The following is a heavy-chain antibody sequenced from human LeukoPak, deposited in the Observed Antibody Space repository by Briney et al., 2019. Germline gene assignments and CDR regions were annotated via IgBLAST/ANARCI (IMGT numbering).Heavy chain of an antibody. CDR2: IKSDGSVT. V-gene: IGHV3-74*01. CDR1: GFTFSSYW. CDR3: GRDHDAVGTTIDH. Sequence: GGSLRLSCAATGFTFSSYWMHWVRQAPGEELVWVSRIKSDGSVTWYADSVKGRFTISRDNAKNMLYLQMNRLRDEDTAVYFCGRDHDAVGTTIDHWGKGTLVTVSS. J-gene: IGHJ4*02. D-gene: IGHD1-14*01.